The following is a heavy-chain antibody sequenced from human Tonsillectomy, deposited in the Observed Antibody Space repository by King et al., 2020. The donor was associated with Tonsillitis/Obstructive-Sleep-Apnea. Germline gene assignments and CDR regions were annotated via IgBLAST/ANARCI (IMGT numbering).Heavy chain of an antibody. J-gene: IGHJ6*03. CDR1: GFTFDDYG. V-gene: IGHV3-20*04. D-gene: IGHD3-3*01. Sequence: VQLVESGGGVVRPGGSLRLSCAASGFTFDDYGMSWVRQAPGKGLEWVSGINWNGGSTGYADSVKGRFTISRDNAKNSLYLQMNSLRAEDTALYYCARVLARDDDFWSGYHNHYYYMDVWGKGTTVTVSS. CDR2: INWNGGST. CDR3: ARVLARDDDFWSGYHNHYYYMDV.